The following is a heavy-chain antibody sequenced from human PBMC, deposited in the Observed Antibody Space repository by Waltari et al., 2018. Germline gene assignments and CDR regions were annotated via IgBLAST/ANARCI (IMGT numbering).Heavy chain of an antibody. Sequence: EVQLVESGGGLVKPGGSLRLSCAASGFTFSSYSMNWVPKAPGTGLEWVSSIRSSISYIYYADSVKCRFTISRDNSMNSLYLRINSLRAEDTAVYYCAGEDYCSGSYYNEYWGQGTLVTVSS. J-gene: IGHJ4*02. CDR1: GFTFSSYS. CDR2: IRSSISYI. CDR3: AGEDYCSGSYYNEY. V-gene: IGHV3-21*01. D-gene: IGHD3-10*01.